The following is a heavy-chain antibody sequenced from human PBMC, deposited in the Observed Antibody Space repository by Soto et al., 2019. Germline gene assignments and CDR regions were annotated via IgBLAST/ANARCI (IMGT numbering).Heavy chain of an antibody. Sequence: QVQLVQSGAEVKKPGASVKVSCKASGYTFTNYYIHWVRQAPGQGLEWMGMINPSGGSASYAQKFQGRVTMTRDTSTSTVYMEVNSLRSEDTAIYYCARGGPEMATIGSFDYWGQGTLLTVSS. CDR1: GYTFTNYY. J-gene: IGHJ4*02. V-gene: IGHV1-46*01. D-gene: IGHD5-12*01. CDR3: ARGGPEMATIGSFDY. CDR2: INPSGGSA.